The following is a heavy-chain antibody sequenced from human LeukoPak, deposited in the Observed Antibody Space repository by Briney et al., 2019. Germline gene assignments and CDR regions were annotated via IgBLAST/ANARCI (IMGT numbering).Heavy chain of an antibody. D-gene: IGHD1-7*01. CDR3: ASWNWNYQRGRGAFDI. Sequence: GASVKVSCKASGYTFTSYDINWVRQATGQGLEWMGWMNPNSGNTGYAQKFQGRVTITRNTSISTAYMELSSLRSEDTAVYYCASWNWNYQRGRGAFDIWGQGTMVTVSS. V-gene: IGHV1-8*03. J-gene: IGHJ3*02. CDR1: GYTFTSYD. CDR2: MNPNSGNT.